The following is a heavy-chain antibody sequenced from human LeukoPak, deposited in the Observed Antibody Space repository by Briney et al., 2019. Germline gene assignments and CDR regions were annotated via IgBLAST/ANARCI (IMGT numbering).Heavy chain of an antibody. V-gene: IGHV4-61*02. CDR3: AREVVAAATAFDP. CDR2: IYTSGST. D-gene: IGHD2-15*01. CDR1: GGSISSGSYY. J-gene: IGHJ5*02. Sequence: PSQTLSLTCTVSGGSISSGSYYWSWIRQPAGKGLEWIGRIYTSGSTNYNPSLKSRVTISVDTSKNQFSLKLSSVTAADTAVYYCAREVVAAATAFDPRGQGTLVTVSS.